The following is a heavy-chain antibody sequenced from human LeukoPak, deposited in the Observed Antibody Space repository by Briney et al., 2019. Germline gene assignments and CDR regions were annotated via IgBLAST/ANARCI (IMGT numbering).Heavy chain of an antibody. CDR2: ILPDGSQK. V-gene: IGHV3-7*01. CDR3: GRLAHNAWYAIDF. J-gene: IGHJ4*02. Sequence: PGGSLRFSCVASDFTFDFYWMTWVRQAPGKGLEWLANILPDGSQKYYVDSVKGRFTISRDNPENSLYLQINNLRAEDTAVYYCGRLAHNAWYAIDFWGQGTLVTVSS. D-gene: IGHD2-2*01. CDR1: DFTFDFYW.